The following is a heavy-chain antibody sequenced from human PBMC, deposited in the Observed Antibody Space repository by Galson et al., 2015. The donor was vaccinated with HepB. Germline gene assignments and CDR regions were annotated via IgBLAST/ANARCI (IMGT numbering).Heavy chain of an antibody. J-gene: IGHJ3*02. V-gene: IGHV1-69*06. CDR1: GGTFSNFV. Sequence: SVKVSCKASGGTFSNFVINWMRQAPGQGLEWMGGVIPIVHTANYAQPFQGRITFTADTSTNTAYLHLGSLRSEDTAMYYCARSEPSSLPHIFLRDAFDIWGQGTMVTVSS. CDR3: ARSEPSSLPHIFLRDAFDI. CDR2: VIPIVHTA. D-gene: IGHD2-21*01.